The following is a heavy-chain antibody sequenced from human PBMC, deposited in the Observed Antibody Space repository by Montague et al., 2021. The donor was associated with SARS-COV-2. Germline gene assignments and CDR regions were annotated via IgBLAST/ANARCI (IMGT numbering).Heavy chain of an antibody. CDR1: AGAIRDSDYF. J-gene: IGHJ5*02. Sequence: SETLSLTCTVSAGAIRDSDYFWGWIRQPHGQGLDWIGCIYYSGTTXHXXXXKXRVTISVDTSKNQFSLKLSPVTAADTAVYFCARHRDNLGSLNWFAHWGQGTLVTVSS. CDR2: IYYSGTT. V-gene: IGHV4-39*01. CDR3: ARHRDNLGSLNWFAH. D-gene: IGHD7-27*01.